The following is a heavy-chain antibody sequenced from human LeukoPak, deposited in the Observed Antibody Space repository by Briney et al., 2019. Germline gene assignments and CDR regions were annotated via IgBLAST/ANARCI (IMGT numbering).Heavy chain of an antibody. Sequence: GGSLRLSCAASGFAFSSYAMNWVRQAPGKGLEWVSSISGSTYYADSVKGRFTISRDNSKNTLCLQMNTLRAEDTAVYFCAKGFSGSFPDAFDIWGQGTMVTVSS. V-gene: IGHV3-23*01. CDR1: GFAFSSYA. CDR2: ISGST. CDR3: AKGFSGSFPDAFDI. D-gene: IGHD1-26*01. J-gene: IGHJ3*02.